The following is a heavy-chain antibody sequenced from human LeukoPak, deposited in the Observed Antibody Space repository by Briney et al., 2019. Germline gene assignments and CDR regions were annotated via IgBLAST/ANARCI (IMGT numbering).Heavy chain of an antibody. V-gene: IGHV3-23*01. Sequence: GGSLRLSCAASGYTFSSYAMSWVRQAPGKGLEWISAISGGGGSTYYADSVKGRFTISRDNSKNTLYLQMNSLRAEDTAVYYCAKGGYGSDYWGQGTLVTVSS. J-gene: IGHJ4*02. D-gene: IGHD4-17*01. CDR1: GYTFSSYA. CDR2: ISGGGGST. CDR3: AKGGYGSDY.